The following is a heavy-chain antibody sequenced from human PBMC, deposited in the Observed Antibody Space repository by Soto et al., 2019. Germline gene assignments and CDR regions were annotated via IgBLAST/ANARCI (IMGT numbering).Heavy chain of an antibody. D-gene: IGHD3-3*01. J-gene: IGHJ4*02. V-gene: IGHV4-39*01. CDR1: GGSISSSSYY. CDR2: IYYSGST. CDR3: ATHTYYDFWSGYYYYFDY. Sequence: QLQLQESGPGLVKPSETLSLTCTVSGGSISSSSYYWGWIRQPPGKGLEWIGSIYYSGSTYYNPSLKSRVTISVDTSKNQFSLKLSSVTAADTAVYYCATHTYYDFWSGYYYYFDYWGQGTLVTVSS.